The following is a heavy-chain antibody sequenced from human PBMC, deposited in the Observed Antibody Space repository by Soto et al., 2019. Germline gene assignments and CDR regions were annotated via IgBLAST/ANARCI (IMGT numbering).Heavy chain of an antibody. CDR2: MYYSGST. J-gene: IGHJ3*02. Sequence: SEALSLTCTVSGGSISSYYWSWIRQPPGKGLEWIGDMYYSGSTNYNPSLKSRVTISVDTSTNQFSLKMSSVTAADTALYYCARVERGTVTTVVDAFDIWGPGTMVTVSS. D-gene: IGHD1-1*01. CDR1: GGSISSYY. V-gene: IGHV4-59*12. CDR3: ARVERGTVTTVVDAFDI.